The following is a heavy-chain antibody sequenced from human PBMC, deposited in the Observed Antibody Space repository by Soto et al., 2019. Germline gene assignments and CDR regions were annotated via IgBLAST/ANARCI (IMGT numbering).Heavy chain of an antibody. CDR3: ATVAMTSPQVFGY. D-gene: IGHD2-15*01. CDR2: IYFTGYT. Sequence: QVQLQQSGPGLVKPSETLSLTCTVSGASLSSHYWSWIRQPPRKVLEWIGYIYFTGYTNYNPSLMTRVTISVDTSKSQCSLSLNSVTAADTAVYYCATVAMTSPQVFGYWGQGTLVSVSS. V-gene: IGHV4-59*11. CDR1: GASLSSHY. J-gene: IGHJ4*02.